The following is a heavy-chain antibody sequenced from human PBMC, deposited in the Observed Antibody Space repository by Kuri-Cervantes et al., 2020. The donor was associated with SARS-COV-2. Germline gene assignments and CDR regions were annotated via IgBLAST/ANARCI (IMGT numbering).Heavy chain of an antibody. D-gene: IGHD3-10*01. Sequence: GESLKISCAASGFTFSSYAMHWVRQAPGKGLEWVAVISYDGSNKYYADPVKGRFTISRDNSKNTLYLQMNSLRAEDTAVYYCARDITMVRGAYFDYWGQGTLVTVSS. CDR1: GFTFSSYA. CDR2: ISYDGSNK. J-gene: IGHJ4*02. CDR3: ARDITMVRGAYFDY. V-gene: IGHV3-30-3*01.